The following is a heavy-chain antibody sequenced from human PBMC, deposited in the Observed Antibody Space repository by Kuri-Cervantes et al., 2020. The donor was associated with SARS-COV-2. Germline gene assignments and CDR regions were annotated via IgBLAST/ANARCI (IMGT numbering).Heavy chain of an antibody. Sequence: GSLRLSCTVSGGSISSYYWSWIRQPAGKGLEWIGRIYTSGTTNYNPSLKSRVTMSVDTSKNQFSLKLGSLTAADTAGYYCAWGGGGQLDFDYWGQGTLVTVSS. CDR1: GGSISSYY. J-gene: IGHJ4*02. CDR3: AWGGGGQLDFDY. D-gene: IGHD6-13*01. V-gene: IGHV4-4*07. CDR2: IYTSGTT.